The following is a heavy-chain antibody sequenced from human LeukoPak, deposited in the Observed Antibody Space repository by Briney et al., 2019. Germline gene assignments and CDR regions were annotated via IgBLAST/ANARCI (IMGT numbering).Heavy chain of an antibody. CDR2: NRGSI. J-gene: IGHJ4*02. Sequence: NRGSIGYADSVKGRFTISRDNAKNSLYLQMNSLRAEDTALYYCAKQNPLRYFDWLDLDYWGQGTLVTVSS. D-gene: IGHD3-9*01. V-gene: IGHV3-9*01. CDR3: AKQNPLRYFDWLDLDY.